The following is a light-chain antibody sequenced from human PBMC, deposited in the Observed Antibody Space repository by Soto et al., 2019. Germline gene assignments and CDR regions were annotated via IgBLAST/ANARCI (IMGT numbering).Light chain of an antibody. Sequence: DVVMTQSPLSLPVTLGQPASISCRSSQSLIHSDGDTYLNWFQQRPGQSPRRLIYKVSDRDSGGXDXXGGGGSGTDFTLKISRVEAEDVGIYYCMQGTHWPWSFGQGAEVEIK. J-gene: IGKJ1*01. CDR2: KVS. V-gene: IGKV2-30*02. CDR1: QSLIHSDGDTY. CDR3: MQGTHWPWS.